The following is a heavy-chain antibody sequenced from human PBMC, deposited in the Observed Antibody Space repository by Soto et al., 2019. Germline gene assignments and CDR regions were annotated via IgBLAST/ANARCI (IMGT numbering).Heavy chain of an antibody. CDR2: ISSSSSTI. V-gene: IGHV3-48*02. CDR1: GFTFSSYS. J-gene: IGHJ5*02. Sequence: EVQLVESGGGLVQPGGSLRLSCAASGFTFSSYSMNWVRQAPGKGLEWVSYISSSSSTIYYADSVKGRFTISRDNAKNSLYLQMNSLRDEDTAVYYCARSEMVVPAAMGAGWFDPWGQGTLVTVFS. CDR3: ARSEMVVPAAMGAGWFDP. D-gene: IGHD2-2*01.